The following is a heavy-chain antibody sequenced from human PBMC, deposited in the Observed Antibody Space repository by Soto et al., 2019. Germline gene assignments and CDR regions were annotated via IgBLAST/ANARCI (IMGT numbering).Heavy chain of an antibody. CDR3: AHSPPDFGGTAMAFFDY. V-gene: IGHV4-34*01. CDR2: INHSGST. Sequence: PSETLSLTCAVYGGSFSGYYWSWIRQPPGKGLEWIGEINHSGSTNYNPSLKSRVTISVDTSKNQFSLKLSSVTAADTAVYYCAHSPPDFGGTAMAFFDYWGQGTLVTVSS. D-gene: IGHD5-18*01. J-gene: IGHJ4*02. CDR1: GGSFSGYY.